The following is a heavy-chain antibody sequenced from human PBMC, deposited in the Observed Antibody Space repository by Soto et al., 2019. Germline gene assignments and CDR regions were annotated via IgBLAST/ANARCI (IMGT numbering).Heavy chain of an antibody. CDR3: AIRYSYYYYIHV. Sequence: QVQLQESGPGLVKPSGTLSLTCAVSSGSISSSDWWSWVRQPPGKGLEWIGEIYHSGSTNYNPSVKSLVTISVDKSKNQFSLRLSSVSAADTAIYYCAIRYSYYYYIHVWGKGTTVTVSS. D-gene: IGHD4-4*01. V-gene: IGHV4-4*02. J-gene: IGHJ6*03. CDR1: SGSISSSDW. CDR2: IYHSGST.